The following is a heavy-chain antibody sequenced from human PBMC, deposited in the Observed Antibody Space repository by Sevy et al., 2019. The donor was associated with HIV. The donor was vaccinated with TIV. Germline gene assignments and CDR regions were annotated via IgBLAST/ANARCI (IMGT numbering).Heavy chain of an antibody. Sequence: ASVKVSCKASGYTFTSYGISWVRQAPGQGLEWMGWISAYNGNTNYAQKLQGRVTMTTDTSTSTAYMELGSLGSDDTAVYYCARGHFYGSGSFRIYYGMDVWGQGTTVTVSS. D-gene: IGHD3-10*01. CDR3: ARGHFYGSGSFRIYYGMDV. J-gene: IGHJ6*02. CDR2: ISAYNGNT. V-gene: IGHV1-18*01. CDR1: GYTFTSYG.